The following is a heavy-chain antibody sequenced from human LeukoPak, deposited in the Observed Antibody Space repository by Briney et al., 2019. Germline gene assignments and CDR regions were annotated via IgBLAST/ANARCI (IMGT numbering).Heavy chain of an antibody. D-gene: IGHD2-2*02. V-gene: IGHV4-38-2*01. J-gene: IGHJ4*02. CDR2: TYHSGST. CDR1: GYSISSGYY. Sequence: PSETLSLTCAVSGYSISSGYYWGWIRQPPGKGLEWIGSTYHSGSTYYNPSLKSRVTISVDTSKNQFSLKLSSVTAADTAVYYCAGGGIVVVPAAIDGRDYWGQGTLVTVSS. CDR3: AGGGIVVVPAAIDGRDY.